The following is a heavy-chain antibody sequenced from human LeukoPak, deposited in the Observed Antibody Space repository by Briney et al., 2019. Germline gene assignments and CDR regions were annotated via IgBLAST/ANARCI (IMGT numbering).Heavy chain of an antibody. V-gene: IGHV1-69*04. Sequence: ASVKVSCKASGGTFSSYAISWVRQAPGQGLEWMGRIIPILGIANYAQKFQGRVTITADKSTSTAYMELSSLRSEDTAVYYCARLLTRYDILTGFARFYFDYWGQGTLVTVSS. CDR1: GGTFSSYA. CDR3: ARLLTRYDILTGFARFYFDY. D-gene: IGHD3-9*01. CDR2: IIPILGIA. J-gene: IGHJ4*02.